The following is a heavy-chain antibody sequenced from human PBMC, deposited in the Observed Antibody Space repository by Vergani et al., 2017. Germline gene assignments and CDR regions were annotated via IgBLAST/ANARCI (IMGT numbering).Heavy chain of an antibody. V-gene: IGHV4-61*05. J-gene: IGHJ6*03. CDR2: IYYSGST. CDR3: ARCTGDGPEYMDV. Sequence: QLQLQESGPGLVKPSETLSLTCTVSGGSISSSSYYWGWIRQPPGKGLEWIGYIYYSGSTNYNPSLKSRVTISVDTSKNQFSLKLSSVTAADTAVYYCARCTGDGPEYMDVWGKGTTVTVSS. CDR1: GGSISSSSYY. D-gene: IGHD3-10*01.